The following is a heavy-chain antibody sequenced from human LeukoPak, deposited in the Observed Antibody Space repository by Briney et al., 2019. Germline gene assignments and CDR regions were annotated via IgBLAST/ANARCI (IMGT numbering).Heavy chain of an antibody. V-gene: IGHV3-23*01. D-gene: IGHD4-17*01. CDR2: ISGSGGST. CDR3: AKGENDYGYYYGMDV. CDR1: GFTFSSSW. J-gene: IGHJ6*02. Sequence: GGSLRLSCEASGFTFSSSWMSWVRQAPGKGLEWVSAISGSGGSTYYADSVKGRFTISRDNSKNTLYLQMNSLRAEDTAVYYCAKGENDYGYYYGMDVWGQGTTVTVSS.